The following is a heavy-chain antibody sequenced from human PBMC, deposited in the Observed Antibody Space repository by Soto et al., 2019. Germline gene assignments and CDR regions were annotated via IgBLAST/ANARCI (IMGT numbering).Heavy chain of an antibody. CDR2: IIPIFGTA. Sequence: ASMKVCCRASGGTFSSCAISWVRQALGQGLEWMGGIIPIFGTANYAQKFQGRVTITADESTSTAYMELSSLRSEDTAVYYCARAYSGYDSLYFDYWGQGTLVTVS. CDR1: GGTFSSCA. V-gene: IGHV1-69*01. D-gene: IGHD5-12*01. CDR3: ARAYSGYDSLYFDY. J-gene: IGHJ4*02.